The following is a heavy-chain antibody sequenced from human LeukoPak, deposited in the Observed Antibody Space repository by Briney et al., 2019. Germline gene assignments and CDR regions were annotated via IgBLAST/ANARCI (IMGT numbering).Heavy chain of an antibody. CDR2: MSPNSDDT. CDR3: ARVGLRGSGTHHDWFDS. V-gene: IGHV1-8*01. Sequence: ASMKVSCKASGYTFTSSDINWVRQATGEGLEWMGWMSPNSDDTGYAQKFQGRVTMTRDTSINTAYMELSSLRSEDTAVYYCARVGLRGSGTHHDWFDSWGQGTLITVSS. J-gene: IGHJ5*01. CDR1: GYTFTSSD. D-gene: IGHD3-10*01.